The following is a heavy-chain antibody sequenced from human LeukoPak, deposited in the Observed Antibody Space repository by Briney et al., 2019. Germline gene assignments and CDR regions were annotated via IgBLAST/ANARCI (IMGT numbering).Heavy chain of an antibody. D-gene: IGHD3-22*01. CDR2: IYTSGST. V-gene: IGHV4-4*07. J-gene: IGHJ4*02. CDR3: ASLGDYYDSSGYYRGFDY. CDR1: GGSISSYY. Sequence: SETLSLTCTVSGGSISSYYWSWIRQPAGKGLEWIGRIYTSGSTNYNPSLKSRVTMSVDTSKNQFSLKLSSVTAADTAVYYCASLGDYYDSSGYYRGFDYWGQGTLVTVSS.